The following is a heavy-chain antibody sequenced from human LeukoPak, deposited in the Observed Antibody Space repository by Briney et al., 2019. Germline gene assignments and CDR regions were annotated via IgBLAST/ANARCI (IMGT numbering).Heavy chain of an antibody. J-gene: IGHJ5*02. CDR1: GFTFSSYS. CDR3: ARGAQWFDH. Sequence: GGSLRLSCAASGFTFSSYSMNWVRQAPGKGLEWVSSISSTSDYIYYADSVKGRFTIYRDNAKNSLYLQMNSLRAEDAAVYYCARGAQWFDHWGQGTLVTVSS. V-gene: IGHV3-21*01. CDR2: ISSTSDYI.